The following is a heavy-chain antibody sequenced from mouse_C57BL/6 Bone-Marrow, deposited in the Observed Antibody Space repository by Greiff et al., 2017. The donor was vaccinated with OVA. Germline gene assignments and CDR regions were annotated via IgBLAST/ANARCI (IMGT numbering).Heavy chain of an antibody. CDR1: GYTFTDYY. V-gene: IGHV1-26*01. J-gene: IGHJ4*01. CDR2: INPNNGGT. D-gene: IGHD1-1*01. Sequence: VQLQQSGPELVKPGASVKISCKASGYTFTDYYMNWVKQSHGKSLEWIGDINPNNGGTSYNQKFKGKATLTVDKSSSTAYMEIRSLTSEDSAVYYCARDYYGSSYDYYAMDYWGQGTSVTVSS. CDR3: ARDYYGSSYDYYAMDY.